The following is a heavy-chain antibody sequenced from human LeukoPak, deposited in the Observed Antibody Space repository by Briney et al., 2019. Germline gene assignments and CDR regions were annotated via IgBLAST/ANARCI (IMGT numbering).Heavy chain of an antibody. CDR2: IYYSVTA. D-gene: IGHD3-16*01. J-gene: IGHJ6*02. CDR1: GGSVGSSSYY. Sequence: SETLSLTCTVSGGSVGSSSYYWGWIRQPPGKGLEWLGNIYYSVTAYYNPSLKSRVTISVDRSKNQFSLKVTSVTAADTALYFCARGTYSFAYALDVWGPGTTVTVSS. CDR3: ARGTYSFAYALDV. V-gene: IGHV4-39*07.